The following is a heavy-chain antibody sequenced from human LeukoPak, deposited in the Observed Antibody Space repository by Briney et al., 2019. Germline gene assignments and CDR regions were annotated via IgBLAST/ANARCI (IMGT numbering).Heavy chain of an antibody. CDR1: GGSISSSSYY. Sequence: PSETLSLTCTVSGGSISSSSYYWGWIRQPPGKGLEWIGSIYYSGSTYYNPSLKSRVTISVDTSKNQFSLKLSSVTAADTAVYYCARGRRSLWFDPWGQGTLVTVSS. CDR2: IYYSGST. J-gene: IGHJ5*02. V-gene: IGHV4-39*01. D-gene: IGHD2-15*01. CDR3: ARGRRSLWFDP.